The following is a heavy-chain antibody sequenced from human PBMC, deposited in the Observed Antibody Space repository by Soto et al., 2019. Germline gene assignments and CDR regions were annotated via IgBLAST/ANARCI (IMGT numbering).Heavy chain of an antibody. Sequence: GGSLRLSCAASGFTFSSYAMSWVRQAPGKGLEWVSAISGSGGSTYYADSVKGRFTISRDNSKNTLYLQMNSLRAEDTAVYYCAKNFYDSSGYWGSIDYWGQGTLVTVSS. D-gene: IGHD3-22*01. J-gene: IGHJ4*02. V-gene: IGHV3-23*01. CDR3: AKNFYDSSGYWGSIDY. CDR2: ISGSGGST. CDR1: GFTFSSYA.